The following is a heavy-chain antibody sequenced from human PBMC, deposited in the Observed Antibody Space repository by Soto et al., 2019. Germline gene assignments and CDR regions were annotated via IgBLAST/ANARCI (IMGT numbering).Heavy chain of an antibody. CDR2: IRNKHDGDTT. D-gene: IGHD3-22*01. V-gene: IGHV3-72*01. CDR1: GFTCSDYY. J-gene: IGHJ4*02. Sequence: PGGSLRLSCVASGFTCSDYYMDWARQAPGKGLEWVGRIRNKHDGDTTEYAASVKGRFTISRDDSKNSVHLQMNSLKTEDAAVYYCARATFYDRTRYYSDHWGQGTLVTVSS. CDR3: ARATFYDRTRYYSDH.